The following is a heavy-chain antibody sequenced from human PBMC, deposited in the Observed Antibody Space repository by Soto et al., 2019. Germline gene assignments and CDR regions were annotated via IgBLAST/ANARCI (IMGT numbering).Heavy chain of an antibody. CDR2: IYYTGST. D-gene: IGHD2-2*01. Sequence: SETLSLTCTVSGGSISSGDYYWSWIRQPPGKGMEWIGYIYYTGSTYYNPSLKSRLTKPVDTSKNQFSLKLSSVTAADTAVYFCARYQKGPFDYWGQGTLATVSS. CDR3: ARYQKGPFDY. CDR1: GGSISSGDYY. J-gene: IGHJ4*02. V-gene: IGHV4-30-4*01.